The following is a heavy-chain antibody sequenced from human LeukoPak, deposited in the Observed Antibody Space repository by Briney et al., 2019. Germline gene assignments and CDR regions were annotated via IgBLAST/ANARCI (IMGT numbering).Heavy chain of an antibody. Sequence: GGSLRLSCAASGFTFSNAWMSWVRQAPGKGLEWVGRVKSKTDGGTTDYTAPVKGRFTISRDDSKNTLYLQMNSLKTEDTAVYYCTTGPFDYYGAASYLANGMDVWGQGTTVTVSS. CDR2: VKSKTDGGTT. CDR1: GFTFSNAW. V-gene: IGHV3-15*01. CDR3: TTGPFDYYGAASYLANGMDV. J-gene: IGHJ6*02. D-gene: IGHD3-10*01.